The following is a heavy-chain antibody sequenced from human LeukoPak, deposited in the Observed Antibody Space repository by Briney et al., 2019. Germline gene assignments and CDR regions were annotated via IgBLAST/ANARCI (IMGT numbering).Heavy chain of an antibody. Sequence: PGGSLRLSCAASGFTVSSNYMSWVRQAPGKGLEWVSVIYSGGSTYYADSVKGRFTISRGNSKNTLYLQMNSLRAEDTAVYYCARVKVGIFGVSHFDYWGQGTLVTVSS. D-gene: IGHD3-3*01. V-gene: IGHV3-53*01. CDR1: GFTVSSNY. CDR3: ARVKVGIFGVSHFDY. J-gene: IGHJ4*02. CDR2: IYSGGST.